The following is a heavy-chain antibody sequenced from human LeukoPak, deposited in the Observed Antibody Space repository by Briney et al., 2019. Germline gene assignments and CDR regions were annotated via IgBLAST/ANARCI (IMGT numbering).Heavy chain of an antibody. J-gene: IGHJ4*02. CDR2: ISTRGNT. CDR3: VRNWDY. V-gene: IGHV4-4*07. Sequence: KTSETLSLTCSVSGDFSTNRYWSWVRQSAGKGLEWIGRISTRGNTNYNPSLKSRVTMSVDTSNKHFSLKLTSVTAADTAVYYCVRNWDYWGQGTLVTVSS. D-gene: IGHD1-1*01. CDR1: GDFSTNRY.